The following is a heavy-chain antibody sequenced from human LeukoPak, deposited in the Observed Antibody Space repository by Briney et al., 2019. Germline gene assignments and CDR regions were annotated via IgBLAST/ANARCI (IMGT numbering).Heavy chain of an antibody. CDR2: ISSSGSTI. D-gene: IGHD3-22*01. Sequence: PGGSLRLSCAASGFTFSDYYMSWIRQAPGKGLEWVSYISSSGSTIYYADSVKGRFTISRDNAKNSLYLQMNSLRAEDTAVYYCARDPDDSSGYDAFEIWGQGTMVTVSS. CDR1: GFTFSDYY. CDR3: ARDPDDSSGYDAFEI. V-gene: IGHV3-11*01. J-gene: IGHJ3*02.